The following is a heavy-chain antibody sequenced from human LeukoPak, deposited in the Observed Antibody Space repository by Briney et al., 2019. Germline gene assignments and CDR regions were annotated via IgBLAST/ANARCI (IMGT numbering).Heavy chain of an antibody. CDR2: IEQDGSEK. CDR1: GFTFSSYW. CDR3: GRAMDV. Sequence: GGSLRLSCVASGFTFSSYWMHWVRQAPGKGLEWVANIEQDGSEKHYVDSVKGRFSISRDNAKNSLFLQMSSLRVEDTAVYYCGRAMDVWGQGTTVTVSS. V-gene: IGHV3-7*03. J-gene: IGHJ6*02.